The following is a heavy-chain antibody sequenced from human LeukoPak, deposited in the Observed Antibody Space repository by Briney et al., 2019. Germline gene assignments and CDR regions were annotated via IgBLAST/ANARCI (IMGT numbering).Heavy chain of an antibody. D-gene: IGHD4-17*01. Sequence: GGSLRLSCTASGFTFSNYAMTWVRQAPGKGLEWVASIRGGGDTKYYADSVKGRFTISRDNSKNTLFLQMNSLRGEDTAVYYCSGDPNGDYVGAFDMWGPGTMVTVPS. CDR3: SGDPNGDYVGAFDM. J-gene: IGHJ3*02. V-gene: IGHV3-23*01. CDR1: GFTFSNYA. CDR2: IRGGGDTK.